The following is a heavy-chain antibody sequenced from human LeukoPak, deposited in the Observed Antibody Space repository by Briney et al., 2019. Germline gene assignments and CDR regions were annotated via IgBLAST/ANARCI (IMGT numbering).Heavy chain of an antibody. D-gene: IGHD3-9*01. CDR2: ISYDGSNK. J-gene: IGHJ4*02. Sequence: GRSLRLSCAASGFTFSSYAMHWVRQAPGKGLEWVAVISYDGSNKYYADSVKGRFTISRDNSQNTLSLQMNSLRAEDTAVYYCVRDADWAFDYWGQEIPVTVS. V-gene: IGHV3-30*04. CDR1: GFTFSSYA. CDR3: VRDADWAFDY.